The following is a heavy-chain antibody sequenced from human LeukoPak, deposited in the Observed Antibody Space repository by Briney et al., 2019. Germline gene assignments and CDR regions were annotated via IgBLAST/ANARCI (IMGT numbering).Heavy chain of an antibody. CDR3: ARVMAGYYYYMDV. V-gene: IGHV4-59*01. D-gene: IGHD5-24*01. J-gene: IGHJ6*03. Sequence: PSETLFLTCTVSGGSISSNYWSWIRQPPGKGLEWIGYIYYSGRTNYNPSLKSRVTISVNTSKNQFSLKLSSVTAADTAVYYCARVMAGYYYYMDVWGKGTTVTVSS. CDR2: IYYSGRT. CDR1: GGSISSNY.